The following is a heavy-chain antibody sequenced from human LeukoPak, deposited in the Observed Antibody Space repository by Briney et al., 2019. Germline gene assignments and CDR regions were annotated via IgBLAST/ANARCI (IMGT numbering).Heavy chain of an antibody. Sequence: SGTLSLTCAVSGGSISSDHWWSWVRQPPGKSLEGIGEIFHIGVTNYKPSLKSRVSMSVDNSRHQFSLNLRSVTAADTAVYFCARGGRSAFDIWGPGTKVIVSS. J-gene: IGHJ3*02. CDR1: GGSISSDHW. CDR3: ARGGRSAFDI. CDR2: IFHIGVT. V-gene: IGHV4-4*02.